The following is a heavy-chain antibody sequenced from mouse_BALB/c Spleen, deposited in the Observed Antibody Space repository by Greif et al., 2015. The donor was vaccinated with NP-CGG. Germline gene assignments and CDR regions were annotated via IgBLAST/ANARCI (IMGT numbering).Heavy chain of an antibody. CDR3: TACLTVLCHY. CDR1: GYSFTSYW. D-gene: IGHD4-1*01. CDR2: IYPGNSDT. V-gene: IGHV1-5*01. J-gene: IGHJ2*01. Sequence: VQLQQSGTVLARPGASVKMSCKASGYSFTSYWMHWVKQRPGQGLEWIGAIYPGNSDTSYNQKLKGKAKLTAVTSASTAYMELSSLTNEDSAVYYCTACLTVLCHYWGQGATLSVSS.